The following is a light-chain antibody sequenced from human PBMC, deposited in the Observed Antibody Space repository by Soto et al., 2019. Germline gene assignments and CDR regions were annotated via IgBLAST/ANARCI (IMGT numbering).Light chain of an antibody. J-gene: IGLJ3*02. CDR2: LNSDGSH. CDR1: SGHSNYA. CDR3: QTWVTGIQV. V-gene: IGLV4-69*01. Sequence: QPVLTQSPSASASLGASVKLTCTLSSGHSNYAIAWHQQQPEKGPRYLMKLNSDGSHSQGDGIPDRFSGSSSGAERYLTISSLQSEDEADYYCQTWVTGIQVFGGGTKLTVL.